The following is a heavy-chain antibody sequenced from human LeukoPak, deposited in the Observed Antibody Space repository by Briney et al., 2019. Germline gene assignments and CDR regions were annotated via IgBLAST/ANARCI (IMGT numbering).Heavy chain of an antibody. CDR2: IRSSSET. V-gene: IGHV3-69-1*01. CDR3: ARDAGNSGYGCDL. J-gene: IGHJ5*02. D-gene: IGHD5-12*01. Sequence: MSGGSLRLSCAASEFTFSAYWMHWVRQAPGKGLEWVSHIRSSSETFYADSVKGRLTISRDNARNSLYLQMNNLRGEDTAIYYCARDAGNSGYGCDLWGQGTLVTVSS. CDR1: EFTFSAYW.